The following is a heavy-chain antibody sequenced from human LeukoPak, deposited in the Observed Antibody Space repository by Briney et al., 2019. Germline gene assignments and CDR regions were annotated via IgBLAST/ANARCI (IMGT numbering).Heavy chain of an antibody. CDR3: ATKRSNDWLMGY. Sequence: GGSLRLSCAASGFTFSSYGMHWVRQAPGKGLEWVAIISLDGNNKYYVDSVKGRFTISRDNSNNTLYLQMNSLRAEDTAVYYCATKRSNDWLMGYWGQGTLVTASS. CDR1: GFTFSSYG. CDR2: ISLDGNNK. J-gene: IGHJ4*02. D-gene: IGHD3-9*01. V-gene: IGHV3-30*03.